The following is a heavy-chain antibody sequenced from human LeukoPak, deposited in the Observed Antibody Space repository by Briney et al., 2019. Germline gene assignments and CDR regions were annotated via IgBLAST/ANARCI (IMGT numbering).Heavy chain of an antibody. CDR1: GDFISSSNFY. CDR2: IYHSGST. Sequence: SETLSLTCTVSGDFISSSNFYWGWIRQPPGKGPEWLGSIYHSGSTDYSPSLKSRVTITVDTSTNQFSLRLSSVTAADTAIYYCVRLREYHGSGTYPTDYWGQGTLVTVSS. J-gene: IGHJ4*02. CDR3: VRLREYHGSGTYPTDY. D-gene: IGHD3-10*01. V-gene: IGHV4-39*01.